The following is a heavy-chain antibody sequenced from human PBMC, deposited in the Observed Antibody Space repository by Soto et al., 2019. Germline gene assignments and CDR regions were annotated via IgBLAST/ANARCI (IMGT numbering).Heavy chain of an antibody. CDR3: AKGDNLGPKTGYAFDP. Sequence: PSQTLSLTCVISGDSVSSNSVTWSWIRQSPSRGLEWLGRTYYRSKWNNNYAVSVKSRIIINPDTSNNQFSLQLNSVTPEDTAVYFCAKGDNLGPKTGYAFDPWGQGIMVTVSS. J-gene: IGHJ5*02. D-gene: IGHD5-12*01. CDR2: TYYRSKWNN. V-gene: IGHV6-1*01. CDR1: GDSVSSNSVT.